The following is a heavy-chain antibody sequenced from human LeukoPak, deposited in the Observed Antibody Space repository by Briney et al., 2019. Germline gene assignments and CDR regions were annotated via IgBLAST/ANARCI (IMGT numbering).Heavy chain of an antibody. D-gene: IGHD3-10*01. CDR3: AKGLGTGSVLARPLHY. CDR2: TSSDGYRT. V-gene: IGHV3-30*18. CDR1: GFPFSTYD. Sequence: GGSLRLSSAASGFPFSTYDMHWVRQAPDKGLQWVAVTSSDGYRTDYPDSVRGRFTISRDNFKNTVDLQMISVTAEDTAMYFCAKGLGTGSVLARPLHYWGQGTLVTVSS. J-gene: IGHJ4*02.